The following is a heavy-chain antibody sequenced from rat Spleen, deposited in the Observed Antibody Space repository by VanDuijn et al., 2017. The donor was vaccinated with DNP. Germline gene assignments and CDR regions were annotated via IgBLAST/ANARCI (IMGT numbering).Heavy chain of an antibody. V-gene: IGHV5-25*01. D-gene: IGHD4-3*01. CDR3: ARWNSGHFDY. CDR2: ISTGGGNT. J-gene: IGHJ2*01. Sequence: EVQLVESGGGLVQPGRSMKLSCAASGFTFSHYYMAWVRQAPTKGLEWVASISTGGGNTYYRDSVEGRFTISRDNAKKTLYLQMNSLRSEDMATYYCARWNSGHFDYWGQGVMVPVSS. CDR1: GFTFSHYY.